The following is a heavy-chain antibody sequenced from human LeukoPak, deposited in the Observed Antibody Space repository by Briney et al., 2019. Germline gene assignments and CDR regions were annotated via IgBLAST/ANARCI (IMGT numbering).Heavy chain of an antibody. Sequence: SETLSLTCTVSGGSVSGSSYYWDWIRQPPGKGLEWIGTIYYSGSTYYSSSLKSRVTISVDTSKNQFSLKLSSVTAADTAVYYCAGHGGGNAVSFFDYWGQGTLVTVSS. CDR2: IYYSGST. D-gene: IGHD4-23*01. CDR1: GGSVSGSSYY. CDR3: AGHGGGNAVSFFDY. J-gene: IGHJ4*02. V-gene: IGHV4-39*01.